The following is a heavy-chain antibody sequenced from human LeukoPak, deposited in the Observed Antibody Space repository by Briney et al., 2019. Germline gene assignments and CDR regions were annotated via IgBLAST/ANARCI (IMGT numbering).Heavy chain of an antibody. Sequence: GGSLRLSCAASGFTFSSYAMMWVRQAPGKGLDWVSTISVSGGSPNYADSVKGRFTISRDNSKNTLFLQMNSLRAEDTALYYCAKGLRVYDFWSGYATWGQGTLVTVSS. CDR3: AKGLRVYDFWSGYAT. J-gene: IGHJ5*02. CDR1: GFTFSSYA. V-gene: IGHV3-23*01. D-gene: IGHD3-3*01. CDR2: ISVSGGSP.